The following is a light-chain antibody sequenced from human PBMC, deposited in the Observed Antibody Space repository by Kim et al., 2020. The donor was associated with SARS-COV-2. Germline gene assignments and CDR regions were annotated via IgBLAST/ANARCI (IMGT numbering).Light chain of an antibody. CDR2: DAS. CDR3: QQRSNWPLT. V-gene: IGKV3-11*01. CDR1: QSVSSY. J-gene: IGKJ4*01. Sequence: LSAGERATLSCRARQSVSSYIAWYQQKPGQAPRLLIYDASKRATGIPARFSGRGSGTDFTLTISSLEPEDVAVYYCQQRSNWPLTFGGGTKVDIK.